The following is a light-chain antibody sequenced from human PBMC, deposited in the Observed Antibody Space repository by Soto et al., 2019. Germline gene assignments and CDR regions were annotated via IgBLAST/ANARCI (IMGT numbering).Light chain of an antibody. J-gene: IGKJ1*01. CDR1: QSVSNN. Sequence: EIVLTQSPGTLSLSPGERATLSCRASQSVSNNYLAWYQQKPGQAPRLLIYGASNRATGIPARFSGSGSGTEFTLTISSLKYEDFAVYYCQQYNNWPWTFGQGTKVDIK. CDR2: GAS. CDR3: QQYNNWPWT. V-gene: IGKV3-15*01.